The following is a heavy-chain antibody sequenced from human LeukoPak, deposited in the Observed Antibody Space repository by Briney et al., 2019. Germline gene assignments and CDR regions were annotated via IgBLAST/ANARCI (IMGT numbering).Heavy chain of an antibody. CDR2: ISGSGGST. D-gene: IGHD3-3*01. CDR3: AFGFLEWLSFDY. J-gene: IGHJ4*02. Sequence: GGSLRLSCAASGFTFSSYAMSWVRQAPGKGLEWVSAISGSGGSTYYADSVKGRFTISRDNSKNTLYLQLNSLRAEDTAVYYCAFGFLEWLSFDYWGQGTLVTVSS. CDR1: GFTFSSYA. V-gene: IGHV3-23*01.